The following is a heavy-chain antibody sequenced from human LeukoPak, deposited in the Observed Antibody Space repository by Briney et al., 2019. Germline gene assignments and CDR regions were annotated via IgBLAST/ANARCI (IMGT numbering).Heavy chain of an antibody. CDR1: GASITSYF. CDR2: IYYSGTS. D-gene: IGHD6-13*01. CDR3: ARVGFTRRVSAPSVAFDI. V-gene: IGHV4-59*01. Sequence: PSETLSLTCTVSGASITSYFWAWIRQPPGKGLECLGYIYYSGTSNSNPSLRSRLTISVDTSKNQLSLKLNSVTAADTALYYCARVGFTRRVSAPSVAFDIGGRGTMVTVSS. J-gene: IGHJ3*02.